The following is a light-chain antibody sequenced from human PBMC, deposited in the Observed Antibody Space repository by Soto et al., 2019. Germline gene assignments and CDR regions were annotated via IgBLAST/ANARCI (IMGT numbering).Light chain of an antibody. J-gene: IGLJ1*01. CDR1: SSDVGGYNY. Sequence: QSALAQPASVSGSPGQSITISCTGTSSDVGGYNYVSWYQQHPGKAPKLMIYEVSNRPSGVSNRFSASKSGNTASLTVSGLQADDEANYYCSSFKGTNSFVFGTGTKVTVL. CDR2: EVS. V-gene: IGLV2-14*01. CDR3: SSFKGTNSFV.